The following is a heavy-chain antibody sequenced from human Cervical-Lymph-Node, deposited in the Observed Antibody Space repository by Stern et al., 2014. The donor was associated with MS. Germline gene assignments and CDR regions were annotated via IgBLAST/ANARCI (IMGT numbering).Heavy chain of an antibody. D-gene: IGHD3-16*01. CDR2: MNPNNGTT. CDR3: ARGLMITFGGNTVHGYHGLDV. J-gene: IGHJ6*02. V-gene: IGHV1-8*01. CDR1: GYTFTNYD. Sequence: QVQLVQSGAEVKKPGASVKVSCKTSGYTFTNYDVNWVRQAPGQGLDWMGWMNPNNGTTAYATKFQGRVTMTSDTSINTAYMELSSLSSEDTAVYYCARGLMITFGGNTVHGYHGLDVWGQGTTVTVSS.